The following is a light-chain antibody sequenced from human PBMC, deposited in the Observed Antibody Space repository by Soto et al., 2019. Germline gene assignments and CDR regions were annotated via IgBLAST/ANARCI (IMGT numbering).Light chain of an antibody. J-gene: IGKJ1*01. V-gene: IGKV1-5*03. CDR3: QHYSHYPWT. CDR2: QAS. Sequence: DIKMTQSPSTLSASPGGRVIITCRASQSINKWLAWYQQRPGEAPKLLIYQASHLQSGVPSRFSGSGSETEFSLTISSLQPADFATYYCQHYSHYPWTFGQGTKVEIK. CDR1: QSINKW.